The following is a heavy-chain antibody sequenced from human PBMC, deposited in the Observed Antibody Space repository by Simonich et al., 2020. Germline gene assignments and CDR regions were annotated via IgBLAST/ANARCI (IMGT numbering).Heavy chain of an antibody. CDR2: INHSEST. CDR3: ARGLRVAAAGTAFQH. J-gene: IGHJ1*01. V-gene: IGHV4-34*01. CDR1: GGSFSGYY. Sequence: QVQLQQWGAGLLKPSETLSLTCAVYGGSFSGYYWSWIRQPPGKGLVWIREINHSESTNYNPSLKSRVTISVDTSKNQFSLKLSSVTAADTAVYYCARGLRVAAAGTAFQHWGQGTLVTVSS. D-gene: IGHD6-13*01.